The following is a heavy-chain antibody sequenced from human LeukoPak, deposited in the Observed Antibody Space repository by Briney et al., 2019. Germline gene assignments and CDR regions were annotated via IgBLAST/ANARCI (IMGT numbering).Heavy chain of an antibody. CDR2: IYYSGST. CDR1: GGSISSYY. V-gene: IGHV4-59*01. J-gene: IGHJ4*02. Sequence: SETLSLTCTVSGGSISSYYWSWIRQPPGKGLEWIGYIYYSGSTNYNPSLKSRVTISVDTSKNLFSLKLSSVTAADTAVYYCARTREGAYFDYWGQGTLVTVSS. D-gene: IGHD3-16*01. CDR3: ARTREGAYFDY.